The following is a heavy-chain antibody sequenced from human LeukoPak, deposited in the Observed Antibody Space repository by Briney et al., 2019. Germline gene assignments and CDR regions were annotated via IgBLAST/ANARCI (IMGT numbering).Heavy chain of an antibody. CDR3: AGNYDSSGYYYDY. J-gene: IGHJ4*02. D-gene: IGHD3-22*01. CDR2: INHSGST. V-gene: IGHV4-34*01. Sequence: SETLSLTCAVYGGSFSGYYWSWIRQPPGKGLEWIGEINHSGSTNYNPSLKSRVTISVDTSKNQFSLKLSSVTAADTAVYYCAGNYDSSGYYYDYWGQGTLVTVSS. CDR1: GGSFSGYY.